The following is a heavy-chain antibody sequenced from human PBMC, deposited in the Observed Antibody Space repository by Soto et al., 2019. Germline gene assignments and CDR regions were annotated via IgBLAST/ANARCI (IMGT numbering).Heavy chain of an antibody. V-gene: IGHV1-46*01. CDR2: INPYGGAA. J-gene: IGHJ4*02. CDR3: ARDRSHSSAYWWIDD. CDR1: GYTFTSTW. D-gene: IGHD3-22*01. Sequence: ASVKVSCKASGYTFTSTWMHWVRQAPGQGLEWMGIINPYGGAATYAEKFQGRVTMTRDTSTATDYMELSSLRSEDTAMYYCARDRSHSSAYWWIDDWGQGTQVTVSS.